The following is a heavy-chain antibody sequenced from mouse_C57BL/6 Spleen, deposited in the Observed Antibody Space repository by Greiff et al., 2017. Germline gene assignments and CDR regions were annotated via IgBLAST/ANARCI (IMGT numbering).Heavy chain of an antibody. CDR1: GYSFTGYY. Sequence: EVQLQESGPELVKPGASVKISCKASGYSFTGYYMNWVKQSPEKSLEWIGEINPSTGGTTYNQKFKAKATLTVDKSSSTAYMQLKSLTSEDSAVYYCARPEIYDGYFYYAMDYWGQGTSVTVSS. J-gene: IGHJ4*01. CDR3: ARPEIYDGYFYYAMDY. V-gene: IGHV1-42*01. CDR2: INPSTGGT. D-gene: IGHD2-3*01.